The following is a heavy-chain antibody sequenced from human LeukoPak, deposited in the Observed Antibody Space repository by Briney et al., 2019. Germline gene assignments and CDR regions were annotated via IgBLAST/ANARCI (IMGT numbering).Heavy chain of an antibody. CDR3: TIPNRASSGAFEI. D-gene: IGHD1-26*01. Sequence: GASVKVSCQVFGYTLSELSMHWVRQTPGEGLEWMGSFDPEDGDAIYAQKFQGRVTMTEDTVTDTASMELSRLTSEDTAVYYCTIPNRASSGAFEIWGRGTMVTVSS. CDR2: FDPEDGDA. CDR1: GYTLSELS. V-gene: IGHV1-24*01. J-gene: IGHJ3*02.